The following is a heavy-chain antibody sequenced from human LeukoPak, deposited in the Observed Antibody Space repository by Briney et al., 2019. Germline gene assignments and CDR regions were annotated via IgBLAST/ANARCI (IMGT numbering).Heavy chain of an antibody. CDR1: GGSISRDY. J-gene: IGHJ4*02. Sequence: SETLSLTCTVSGGSISRDYWSWIRQPPGKGLEWIGYIYYSGSTTYNPSLKSRVTISVDTSKNQFSLKLSSVTAADTAVYYCARGALSGCDYWGQGTLVTVSS. V-gene: IGHV4-59*12. D-gene: IGHD1-26*01. CDR2: IYYSGST. CDR3: ARGALSGCDY.